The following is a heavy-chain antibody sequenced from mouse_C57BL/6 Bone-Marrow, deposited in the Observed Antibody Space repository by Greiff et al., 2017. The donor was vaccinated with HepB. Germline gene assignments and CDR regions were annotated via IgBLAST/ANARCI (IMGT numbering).Heavy chain of an antibody. Sequence: QVQLQQSGPELVKPGASVKISCKASGYAFSSSWMNWVKQRPGKGLEWIGRIYPGDGDTNYNGKFKGKATLTADKSSSTAYMQLSSLTSEDSAVYFCARRPHYYYDSSYYWYFDVWGTGTTVTVSS. J-gene: IGHJ1*03. CDR1: GYAFSSSW. V-gene: IGHV1-82*01. D-gene: IGHD1-1*01. CDR2: IYPGDGDT. CDR3: ARRPHYYYDSSYYWYFDV.